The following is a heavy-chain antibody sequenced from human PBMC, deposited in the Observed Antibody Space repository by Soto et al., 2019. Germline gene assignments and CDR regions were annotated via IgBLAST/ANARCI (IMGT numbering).Heavy chain of an antibody. J-gene: IGHJ4*02. CDR1: GGSITDYS. V-gene: IGHV4-4*07. CDR3: AWESGENWSDEAY. CDR2: ISATGKN. Sequence: QVQLQESGPGRVKPSETLSLTCSVSGGSITDYSWNWIRQSAGKGLEWIGRISATGKNQVNPSLQSRDTMSLDTCKNQFSMKLTSVTAADTAVYYCAWESGENWSDEAYWGQGTLVTVSS. D-gene: IGHD1-1*01.